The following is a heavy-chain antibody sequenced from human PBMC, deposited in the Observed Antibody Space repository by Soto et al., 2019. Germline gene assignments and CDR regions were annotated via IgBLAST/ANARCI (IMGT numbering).Heavy chain of an antibody. CDR2: IYYSGST. CDR1: GGSISSGGYY. CDR3: ASQSPSLYYYYGMDV. J-gene: IGHJ6*02. Sequence: TSETLSLTCTVSGGSISSGGYYWSWIRQHPGKGLEWIGYIYYSGSTYYNPSLKSRVTISVDTSKNQFSLKLSSVTAADTAVYYCASQSPSLYYYYGMDVWGQGTTVTVSS. V-gene: IGHV4-31*03.